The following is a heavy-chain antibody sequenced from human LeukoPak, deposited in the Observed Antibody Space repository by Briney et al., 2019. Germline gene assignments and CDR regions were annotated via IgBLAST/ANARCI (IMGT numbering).Heavy chain of an antibody. J-gene: IGHJ4*02. CDR1: GGSISSSSYY. V-gene: IGHV4-39*01. CDR3: ARHASVSGNWPRPLDY. Sequence: PSETLSLTCTVSGGSISSSSYYWGWVRQPPGKGLEWIANIYYSGSTYYSPSLRSRVTISVDTSKNQFSLKLTSVTAAETAVYYCARHASVSGNWPRPLDYWGQGSLVTVSS. D-gene: IGHD3-3*01. CDR2: IYYSGST.